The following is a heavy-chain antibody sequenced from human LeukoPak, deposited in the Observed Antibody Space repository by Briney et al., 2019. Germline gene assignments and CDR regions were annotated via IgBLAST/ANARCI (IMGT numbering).Heavy chain of an antibody. V-gene: IGHV3-7*01. CDR1: GFTFSSYS. D-gene: IGHD1-26*01. J-gene: IGHJ4*02. Sequence: GGSLRLSCAASGFTFSSYSMNWVRQAPGKGLEWVANIKQDGSEKYYVDSVKGRFTISRDNAKNSLYLQMNSLRAEDTAVYYCARSIVGAKDYWGQGTLVTVSS. CDR2: IKQDGSEK. CDR3: ARSIVGAKDY.